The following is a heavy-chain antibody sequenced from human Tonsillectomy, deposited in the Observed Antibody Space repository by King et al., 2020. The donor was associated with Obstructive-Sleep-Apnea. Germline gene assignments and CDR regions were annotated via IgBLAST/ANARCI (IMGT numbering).Heavy chain of an antibody. CDR3: MGYGSGYDWDYYGMDV. D-gene: IGHD5-12*01. J-gene: IGHJ6*02. Sequence: VQLVESGGGLVQPGRSLRLSCTASGFTFGDYAMSWFRQAPGKGLEWVGFIRSKAYGGTTEYAASVKGRFTISRDDSKSIAYLQMNSLKTEDTAVYYCMGYGSGYDWDYYGMDVWGQGTTVTVSS. CDR1: GFTFGDYA. V-gene: IGHV3-49*03. CDR2: IRSKAYGGTT.